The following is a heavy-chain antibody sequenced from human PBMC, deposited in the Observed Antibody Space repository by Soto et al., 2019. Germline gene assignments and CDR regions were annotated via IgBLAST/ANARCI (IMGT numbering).Heavy chain of an antibody. Sequence: QVQLVQSGAEVKKPGASVKVSCEASDYTFSSYGISWVRQAPGQGFEWMGWISGYNSITRYAQKFQGRVTMTTDTSTSTAYMELRSLRSDDTAVYYCARAFGSTDYWGQGTLVTVSS. J-gene: IGHJ4*02. CDR3: ARAFGSTDY. CDR2: ISGYNSIT. CDR1: DYTFSSYG. V-gene: IGHV1-18*01. D-gene: IGHD6-13*01.